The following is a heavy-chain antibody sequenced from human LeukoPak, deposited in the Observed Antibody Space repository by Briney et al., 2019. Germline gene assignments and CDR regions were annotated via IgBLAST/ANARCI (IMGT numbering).Heavy chain of an antibody. Sequence: GESLKISCKGSGYSFTSYWIGWVRQMPGKGLEWMGIIYPGDSDTRYSPSFQGQVTISADKSISTAYLQWSSLKASDTAMYYCAKIDRTYCSRSSCYALGYWGQGTLVTVSS. J-gene: IGHJ4*02. V-gene: IGHV5-51*01. D-gene: IGHD2-2*01. CDR1: GYSFTSYW. CDR2: IYPGDSDT. CDR3: AKIDRTYCSRSSCYALGY.